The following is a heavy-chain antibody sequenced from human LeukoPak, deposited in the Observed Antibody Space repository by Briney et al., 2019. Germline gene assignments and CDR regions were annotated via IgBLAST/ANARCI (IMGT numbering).Heavy chain of an antibody. CDR3: ASNQDYRFDY. D-gene: IGHD4/OR15-4a*01. CDR2: INWNGGST. J-gene: IGHJ4*02. CDR1: GFTFDDYG. V-gene: IGHV3-20*04. Sequence: PGGSLRLSCAASGFTFDDYGMSWVRQAPGKGLEWVSGINWNGGSTGYADSVKGRFTISRDNAKNLLYLQMNSLRVEDTAVYYCASNQDYRFDYWGQGTLVTVSS.